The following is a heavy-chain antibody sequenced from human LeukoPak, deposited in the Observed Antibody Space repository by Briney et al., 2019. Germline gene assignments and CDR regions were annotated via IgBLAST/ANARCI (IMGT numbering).Heavy chain of an antibody. CDR2: ISAYNGNT. D-gene: IGHD3-10*01. J-gene: IGHJ4*02. CDR1: GYTFTSYG. CDR3: AKDSEYYGSGRRGGLDY. Sequence: ASVKVSCKASGYTFTSYGISWVRQAPGQGLEWMGWISAYNGNTNYAQKLQGRVTMTTDTSTSTAYMELSNLRSEDTALYYCAKDSEYYGSGRRGGLDYWGQGTLVTVSS. V-gene: IGHV1-18*01.